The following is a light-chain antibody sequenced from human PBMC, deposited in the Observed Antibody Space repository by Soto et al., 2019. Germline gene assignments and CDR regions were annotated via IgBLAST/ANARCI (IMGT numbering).Light chain of an antibody. CDR3: KQYGRSPPYT. Sequence: EIVLTQSPGTLSLSPGERATLSCRASQSVSSTYLAWYQQKPGQAPRLLLYGASSRATGIPDRFSGSGSGTDFTLTISRLEPGGFELYYCKQYGRSPPYTFGQGTKLESK. J-gene: IGKJ2*01. CDR2: GAS. V-gene: IGKV3-20*01. CDR1: QSVSSTY.